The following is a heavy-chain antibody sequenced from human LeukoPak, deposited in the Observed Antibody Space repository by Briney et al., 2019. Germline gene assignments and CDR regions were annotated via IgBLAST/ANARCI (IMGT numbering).Heavy chain of an antibody. J-gene: IGHJ4*02. CDR1: GFTFSTYN. D-gene: IGHD6-13*01. CDR2: ISNDGSNE. CDR3: GRVAAGGRHIDF. Sequence: GGSLRLSCAASGFTFSTYNMNWVRQAPGKGLEWVAVISNDGSNEHYTDSVKGRFTISRDNSKNTLYLQMNSLRAEDTAVYYCGRVAAGGRHIDFWGQGALVTVSS. V-gene: IGHV3-30*03.